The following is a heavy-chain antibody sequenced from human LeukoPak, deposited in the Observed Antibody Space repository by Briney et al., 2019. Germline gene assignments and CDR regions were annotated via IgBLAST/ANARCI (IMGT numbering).Heavy chain of an antibody. CDR1: GGSISSYY. D-gene: IGHD1-26*01. CDR2: IYYSGST. Sequence: PSETLSLTCTVSGGSISSYYWSWIRQPPGKGLEWIGYIYYSGSTNYNPSLKSRVTISVDTSKNQFSLKLSSVTAADTAVYYCVSXSYVSDAFGIWGQGTMVTVSS. J-gene: IGHJ3*02. V-gene: IGHV4-59*01. CDR3: VSXSYVSDAFGI.